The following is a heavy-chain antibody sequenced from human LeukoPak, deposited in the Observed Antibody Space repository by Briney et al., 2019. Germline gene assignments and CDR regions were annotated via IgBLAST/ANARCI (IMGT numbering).Heavy chain of an antibody. V-gene: IGHV4-59*01. CDR3: ARERLTYYFDY. J-gene: IGHJ4*02. CDR2: IYYSGST. CDR1: GGSISGYY. Sequence: SETLPLTCIVSGGSISGYYWSWIRQPPGKGLEWIGYIYYSGSTNYNPSLKSRVTISVDTSKNQFSLKLSSVTAADTAVYYCARERLTYYFDYWGQGTLVTVSS.